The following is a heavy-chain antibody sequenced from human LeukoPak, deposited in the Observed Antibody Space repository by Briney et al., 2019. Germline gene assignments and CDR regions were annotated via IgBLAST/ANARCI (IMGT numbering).Heavy chain of an antibody. J-gene: IGHJ3*02. CDR2: IYSGGST. D-gene: IGHD1-7*01. V-gene: IGHV3-53*01. Sequence: GGSLRLSCAASGFTVSSNYMSWVRQAPGKGLEWVSVIYSGGSTYYADSVKGRFTISRDNSKNTLYLQMNSLRAEDTAVYYCARDQAGESWNWNYEVEAFDIWGQGTMVTVSS. CDR1: GFTVSSNY. CDR3: ARDQAGESWNWNYEVEAFDI.